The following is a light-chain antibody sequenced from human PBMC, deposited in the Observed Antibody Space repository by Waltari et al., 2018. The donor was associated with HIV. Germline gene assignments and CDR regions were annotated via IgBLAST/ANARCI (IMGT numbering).Light chain of an antibody. V-gene: IGKV3-20*01. CDR2: GAS. CDR1: QSVSSNY. CDR3: QQYGSSPWT. J-gene: IGKJ1*01. Sequence: EIVLTQSPGTLSLSAGERATLSCRASQSVSSNYLARYQQKPGQAPRLLIYGASSRATGIPDRFSGSGSGTDFTLTISRLEPEDFAVYYCQQYGSSPWTFGQGAKLEIK.